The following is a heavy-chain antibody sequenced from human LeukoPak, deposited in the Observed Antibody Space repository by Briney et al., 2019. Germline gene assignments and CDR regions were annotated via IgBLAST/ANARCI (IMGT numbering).Heavy chain of an antibody. V-gene: IGHV3-33*01. CDR2: IWYDGSNK. Sequence: GGSLRLSCAASGFTFSRYGMHWVRQAPGKGLEWVAVIWYDGSNKYYADSVKGRFTISRDNSKNTLYLQMNSLRAEDTAVYYCARENSEYSYEDNWFDPWGQGTLVTVSS. CDR3: ARENSEYSYEDNWFDP. CDR1: GFTFSRYG. D-gene: IGHD5-18*01. J-gene: IGHJ5*02.